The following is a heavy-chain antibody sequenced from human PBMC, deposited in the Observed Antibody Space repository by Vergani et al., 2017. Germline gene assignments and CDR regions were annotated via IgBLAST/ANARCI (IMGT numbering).Heavy chain of an antibody. CDR1: GFTFSSYA. Sequence: EVQLLESGGGLVQPGGSLRLSCAASGFTFSSYAMSWVRQAPGKGLEWVSAISGSGGSTYYADSVKGRFTISRDNSKNTLYLQMNSLRAEDTAVYYCARDKRCSHYDSSGYYRDWYFDLGGRGTLVTVSS. J-gene: IGHJ2*01. CDR3: ARDKRCSHYDSSGYYRDWYFDL. CDR2: ISGSGGST. V-gene: IGHV3-23*01. D-gene: IGHD3-22*01.